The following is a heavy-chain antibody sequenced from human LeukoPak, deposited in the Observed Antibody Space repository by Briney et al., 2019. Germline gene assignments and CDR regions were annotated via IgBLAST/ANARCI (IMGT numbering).Heavy chain of an antibody. Sequence: PGGSLRLSCAASGFTFSDYYMSWIRQAPGKGLEWVSYISSSGSTIYYADSVKGRFTISRDNAKNSLYLQMNSLRAEDTAVYYCASNYDFWSGYPPPELKYYYGMDVWGQGTTVTVSS. D-gene: IGHD3-3*01. CDR2: ISSSGSTI. CDR3: ASNYDFWSGYPPPELKYYYGMDV. J-gene: IGHJ6*02. CDR1: GFTFSDYY. V-gene: IGHV3-11*01.